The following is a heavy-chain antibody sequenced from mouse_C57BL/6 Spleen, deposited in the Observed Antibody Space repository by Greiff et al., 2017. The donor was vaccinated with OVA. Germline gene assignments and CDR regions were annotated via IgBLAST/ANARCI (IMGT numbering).Heavy chain of an antibody. CDR1: VYTFTDYY. J-gene: IGHJ1*03. D-gene: IGHD1-1*01. V-gene: IGHV1-26*01. CDR3: ARTVVATDWYFDV. CDR2: INPNNGGT. Sequence: EVQLQQSGPELVKPGASVKISCKASVYTFTDYYMNWVKQSHGKSLEWIGDINPNNGGTSYNQKFKGKATLTVDKSSSTAYMELRSLTSEDSAVYYCARTVVATDWYFDVWGTGTTVTVSS.